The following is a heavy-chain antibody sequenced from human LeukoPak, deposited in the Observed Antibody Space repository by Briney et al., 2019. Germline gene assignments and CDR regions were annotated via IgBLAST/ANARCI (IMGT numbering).Heavy chain of an antibody. CDR3: ARVAWYGRDYFES. D-gene: IGHD6-13*01. Sequence: GTSLRLSCAASGFIFDDYAVHWVRQAPGKGLEWVSGISWNSGSMEYADSVKGRFTISRDNAKNALYLQMNSLRAEDTAVYYCARVAWYGRDYFESWGQGTLVTVSS. V-gene: IGHV3-9*01. CDR1: GFIFDDYA. CDR2: ISWNSGSM. J-gene: IGHJ4*02.